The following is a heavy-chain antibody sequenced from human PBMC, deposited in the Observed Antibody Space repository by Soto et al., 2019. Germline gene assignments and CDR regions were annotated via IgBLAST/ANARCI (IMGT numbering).Heavy chain of an antibody. CDR1: GCTFSSYA. J-gene: IGHJ4*02. D-gene: IGHD5-18*01. CDR3: ASSGYSYGHRQKLED. CDR2: IIPIFGTA. V-gene: IGHV1-69*13. Sequence: GASVKVSCKASGCTFSSYAISWVRQAPGQGLEWMGGIIPIFGTANYAQKFQGRVTITADESTSTAYMELSSLRSEDTAVYYCASSGYSYGHRQKLEDWGQGTLVNVSS.